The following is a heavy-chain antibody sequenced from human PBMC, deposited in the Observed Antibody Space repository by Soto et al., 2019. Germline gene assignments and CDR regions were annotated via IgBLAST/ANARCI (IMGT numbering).Heavy chain of an antibody. D-gene: IGHD2-2*01. CDR3: AINSRYCSSTSCYDD. J-gene: IGHJ4*02. V-gene: IGHV3-23*01. Sequence: EVQLLESGVGLVQPGGSLRLSCAASGFTFSSYAMSWVRQAPGKGLEWVSGISTSGDSTYYADSVKGRFTISRDNSKNTLYLQMNSLRAGDTAVYYCAINSRYCSSTSCYDDWGQGTLVTVSS. CDR2: ISTSGDST. CDR1: GFTFSSYA.